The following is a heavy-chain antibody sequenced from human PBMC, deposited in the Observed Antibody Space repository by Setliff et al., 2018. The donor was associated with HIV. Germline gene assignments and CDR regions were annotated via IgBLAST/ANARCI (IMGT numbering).Heavy chain of an antibody. D-gene: IGHD4-17*01. CDR1: GFTFSSYW. Sequence: PGESLKISCAASGFTFSSYWMSWVRQAPGKGLEWVANIKQDGSEKYYVDSVKGRFTISRDNAKNSLYLQMNSLRAEDTAVYYCARDPAYGALDYWGQGTLVTVSS. J-gene: IGHJ4*02. V-gene: IGHV3-7*01. CDR2: IKQDGSEK. CDR3: ARDPAYGALDY.